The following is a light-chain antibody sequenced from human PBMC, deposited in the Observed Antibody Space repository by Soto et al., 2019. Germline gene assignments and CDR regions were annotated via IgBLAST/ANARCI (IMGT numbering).Light chain of an antibody. CDR3: QHYNSLWT. CDR2: DAS. CDR1: QSISNW. J-gene: IGKJ1*01. V-gene: IGKV1-5*01. Sequence: DIQMTQSPSTLSASVGDRVTITCRASQSISNWLAWYQQKPGKAPNLLIYDASSLESGVPSRFSGSGSGTVFTLTISSLQPDDFATYYCQHYNSLWTFGQGTKVDIK.